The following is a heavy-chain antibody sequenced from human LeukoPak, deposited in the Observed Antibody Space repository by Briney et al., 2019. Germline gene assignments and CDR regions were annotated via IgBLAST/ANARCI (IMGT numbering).Heavy chain of an antibody. Sequence: ASVKVSCKASGGTFSSYAISWVRQAPGQGLEWMGGIIPIFGTANYAQKFQGRVTITADKSTSTAYMELSSLRSEDTAVYYRARLDGGYSYGYFDYWGQGTLVTVSS. CDR1: GGTFSSYA. J-gene: IGHJ4*02. CDR2: IIPIFGTA. CDR3: ARLDGGYSYGYFDY. D-gene: IGHD5-18*01. V-gene: IGHV1-69*06.